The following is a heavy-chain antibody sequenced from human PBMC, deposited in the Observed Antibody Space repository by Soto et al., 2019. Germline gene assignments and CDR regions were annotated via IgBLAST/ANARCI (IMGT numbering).Heavy chain of an antibody. J-gene: IGHJ4*02. CDR1: GGTFSSYA. D-gene: IGHD3-10*02. V-gene: IGHV1-69*01. CDR3: ARVGDVQTSEGYFDY. Sequence: QVQLVQSGAEVKKPGSSVKVSCKASGGTFSSYAISWVRQAPGQGLEWMGGIIPIFGTANYAQQFQGRVMITADESTSTAYMELSSLRTEDTAVYYCARVGDVQTSEGYFDYWGQGTLFTVSS. CDR2: IIPIFGTA.